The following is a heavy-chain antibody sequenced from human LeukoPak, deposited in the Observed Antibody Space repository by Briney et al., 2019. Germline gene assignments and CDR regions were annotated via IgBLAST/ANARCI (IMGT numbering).Heavy chain of an antibody. V-gene: IGHV4-30-4*01. CDR1: GGSISSGDYY. D-gene: IGHD4-17*01. CDR2: IYYSGST. J-gene: IGHJ6*02. Sequence: SETLSLTCTVSGGSISSGDYYWSWNRQPPGKGLEWIGYIYYSGSTYYNPSLKSRVTISVDTSKNQFSLKLSSVTAADTAVYYCARAPHYDYGDYYYYYGMDVWGQGTTVTVSS. CDR3: ARAPHYDYGDYYYYYGMDV.